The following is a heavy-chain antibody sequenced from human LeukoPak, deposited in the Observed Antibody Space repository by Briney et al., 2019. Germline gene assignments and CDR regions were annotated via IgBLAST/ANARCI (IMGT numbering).Heavy chain of an antibody. CDR3: ARDDGDV. CDR1: GFTFSNYW. V-gene: IGHV3-7*01. J-gene: IGHJ6*04. Sequence: GGSLRLSCVSSGFTFSNYWMKWVRQAPGKGLEWVASINEDGSGKFSVGSVKDRITISRDNTRNSPDLQINSLTVEDTAIYYCARDDGDVWGTGTTVTVSS. CDR2: INEDGSGK.